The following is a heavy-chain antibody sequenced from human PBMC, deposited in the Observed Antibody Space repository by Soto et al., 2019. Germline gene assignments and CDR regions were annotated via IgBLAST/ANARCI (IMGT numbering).Heavy chain of an antibody. D-gene: IGHD1-26*01. J-gene: IGHJ4*02. CDR2: IYYSGST. CDR3: AATTRY. V-gene: IGHV4-59*01. CDR1: GSSTSSYY. Sequence: PSETRSLTCSLSGSSTSSYYWSWIRQPPGKGLKWIGYIYYSGSTDYSPSLKSRVTMSIDTSQNQVSLKLTSVTTADTDVYYCAATTRYWGEGTLVTVCS.